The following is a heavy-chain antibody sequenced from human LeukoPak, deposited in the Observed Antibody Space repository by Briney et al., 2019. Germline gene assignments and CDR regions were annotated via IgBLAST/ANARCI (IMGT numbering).Heavy chain of an antibody. CDR1: GYTFTGYY. CDR3: ARERTRGYCSSTSCYMSYGY. D-gene: IGHD2-2*02. CDR2: INPNSGGT. V-gene: IGHV1-2*02. Sequence: ASVKVSCKASGYTFTGYYMHWVRQAPGQGLEWMGWINPNSGGTNYAQKFQGRVTMTRDTSISTAYMELSRLRSDDTAVYYCARERTRGYCSSTSCYMSYGYWGQGTLVTVSS. J-gene: IGHJ4*02.